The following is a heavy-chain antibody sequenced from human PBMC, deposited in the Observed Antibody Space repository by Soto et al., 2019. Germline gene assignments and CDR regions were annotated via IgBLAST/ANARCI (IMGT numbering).Heavy chain of an antibody. J-gene: IGHJ2*01. D-gene: IGHD6-19*01. V-gene: IGHV3-9*01. Sequence: DVQLVESGGGLVQPGRSLRLSCAASGFTFDDYAMHWVRQAPGKGLEWVSGISWNSGSIGYADSVKGRFTISRDNAKNSLYLQMNSLRAEDTALYYCAKVVVAGMDWYFDFWGRGTLVTVSS. CDR2: ISWNSGSI. CDR3: AKVVVAGMDWYFDF. CDR1: GFTFDDYA.